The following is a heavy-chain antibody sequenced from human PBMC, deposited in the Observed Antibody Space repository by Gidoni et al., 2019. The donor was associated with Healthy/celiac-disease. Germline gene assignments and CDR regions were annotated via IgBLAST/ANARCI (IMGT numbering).Heavy chain of an antibody. Sequence: QVQLQQWGAGLLKPSETLSLTCAVYGGSFSGYYWSWIRQPPGTGLEWIGEINHSGSTNYNPSLKSRVTISVDTSKNQFSLKLSSVTAADTAVYYCARAARHYDFWSGYYANLDYWGQGTLVTVSS. V-gene: IGHV4-34*01. CDR1: GGSFSGYY. CDR2: INHSGST. CDR3: ARAARHYDFWSGYYANLDY. D-gene: IGHD3-3*01. J-gene: IGHJ4*02.